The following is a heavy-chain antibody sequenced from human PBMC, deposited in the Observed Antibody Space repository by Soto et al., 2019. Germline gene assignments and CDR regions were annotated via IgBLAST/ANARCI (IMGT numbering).Heavy chain of an antibody. CDR1: GDSVSSSSAL. CDR2: TYYRSKWYS. J-gene: IGHJ5*02. D-gene: IGHD2-21*01. CDR3: VREVAPRGFDP. V-gene: IGHV6-1*01. Sequence: LSLTCAISGDSVSSSSALWNWIRQSPSGGLEWLGRTYYRSKWYSDYAVSVKSRITINPDTSQNQFSLQLSSVTPEDTAVYYCVREVAPRGFDPWGQGTLVTVSS.